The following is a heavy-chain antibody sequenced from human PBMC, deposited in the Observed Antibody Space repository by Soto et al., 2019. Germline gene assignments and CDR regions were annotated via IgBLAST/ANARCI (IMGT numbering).Heavy chain of an antibody. J-gene: IGHJ4*02. V-gene: IGHV1-46*01. CDR3: ARSSSSNCLDY. D-gene: IGHD6-6*01. CDR1: GYTFTSYY. Sequence: QVQLVQSGAEVKKPGASVKVSCKASGYTFTSYYMHWVRQAPGQGLEWMGRINPSGGSTSYAQKFQGRVTMTRDQSTSTVYMELSSLRSEDTAVYYCARSSSSNCLDYWGQGTLVTVSS. CDR2: INPSGGST.